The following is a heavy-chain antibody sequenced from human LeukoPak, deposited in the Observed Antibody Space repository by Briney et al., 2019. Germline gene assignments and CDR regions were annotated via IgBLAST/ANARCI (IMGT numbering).Heavy chain of an antibody. CDR3: ARDAGLLWFGNDAFDI. CDR1: GYSFNDFY. J-gene: IGHJ3*02. CDR2: INPNSGGT. Sequence: ASVKVSCKASGYSFNDFYMHWVRQAPGQGLEWMGWINPNSGGTNYAQKFQGRVTMTRDTSISTAYMELSRLRSDDTAVYYCARDAGLLWFGNDAFDIWGQGTMVTVSS. D-gene: IGHD3-10*01. V-gene: IGHV1-2*02.